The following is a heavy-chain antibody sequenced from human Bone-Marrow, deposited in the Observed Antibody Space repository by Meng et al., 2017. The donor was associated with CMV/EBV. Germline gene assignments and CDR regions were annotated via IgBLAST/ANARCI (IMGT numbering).Heavy chain of an antibody. Sequence: EVQLVESGGGLVQPGGPLRRLGAASGFTVSCNDMSWVRQGPGKGLEWVSVIYSGGSTYYADSVKGRFTISRDNSKNTLYLQMNSLRAEDSAVYYCARVLVRGVVPLYFDYWGQGTLVTVDS. J-gene: IGHJ4*02. CDR1: GFTVSCND. V-gene: IGHV3-66*01. CDR3: ARVLVRGVVPLYFDY. CDR2: IYSGGST. D-gene: IGHD3-10*01.